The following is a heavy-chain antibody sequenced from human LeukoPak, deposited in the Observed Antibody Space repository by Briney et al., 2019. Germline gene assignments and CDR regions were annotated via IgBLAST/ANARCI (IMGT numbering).Heavy chain of an antibody. CDR2: IWYDGSNK. D-gene: IGHD6-13*01. Sequence: GGSLRLSCAAFGFTFSSYGMHWVRQAPGKGLEWVAVIWYDGSNKYYADSVKGRFTISRDNSKNTLYLQMNSLRAEDTAVYYCARDRRIAAARAEYFQHWGQGTLVTVSS. V-gene: IGHV3-33*01. J-gene: IGHJ1*01. CDR3: ARDRRIAAARAEYFQH. CDR1: GFTFSSYG.